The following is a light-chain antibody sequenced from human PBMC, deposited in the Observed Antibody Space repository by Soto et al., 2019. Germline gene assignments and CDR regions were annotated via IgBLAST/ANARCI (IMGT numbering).Light chain of an antibody. CDR1: SSDVGGYNY. CDR2: NVS. Sequence: QSALTQSRSVSGSPGQSVTISCTGTSSDVGGYNYVSWYQQHPGKAPKVIIHNVSERPSGVPDRFSGSKSGNTASLTISGLQAEDDAYYYCCSYAGSSWVFGGGTKLTVL. CDR3: CSYAGSSWV. J-gene: IGLJ3*02. V-gene: IGLV2-11*01.